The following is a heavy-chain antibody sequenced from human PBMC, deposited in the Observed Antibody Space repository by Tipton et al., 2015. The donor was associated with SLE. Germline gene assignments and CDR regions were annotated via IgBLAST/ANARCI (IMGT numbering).Heavy chain of an antibody. Sequence: TLSLTCTVSGGSISSRSYYWAWIRQSPGKGLEWIGSMFYSGSNYYNPSLKSRVTISVDTSKNQFSLKLSSVTAADTAVYYCARAPTYSSGWFDYWGQGTLVTVSS. D-gene: IGHD6-19*01. V-gene: IGHV4-39*07. CDR2: MFYSGSN. J-gene: IGHJ4*02. CDR3: ARAPTYSSGWFDY. CDR1: GGSISSRSYY.